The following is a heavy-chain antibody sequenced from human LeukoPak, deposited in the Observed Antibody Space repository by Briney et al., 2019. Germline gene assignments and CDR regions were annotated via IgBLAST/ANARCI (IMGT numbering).Heavy chain of an antibody. CDR3: AKDPTLNPFGVVGGSPGWYFQH. J-gene: IGHJ1*01. CDR2: ISGSGGST. Sequence: GGSLRLSCAASGFTFSSYAMSWVRQAPGKGLEWVSAISGSGGSTYYADSVKGRFTISRDNSKNTLYLQMNSLRAEDTAVYYCAKDPTLNPFGVVGGSPGWYFQHWGQGTLVTVSS. D-gene: IGHD3-3*01. V-gene: IGHV3-23*01. CDR1: GFTFSSYA.